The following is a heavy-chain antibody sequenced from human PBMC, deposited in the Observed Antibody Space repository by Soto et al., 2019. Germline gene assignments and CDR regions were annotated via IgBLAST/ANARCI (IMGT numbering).Heavy chain of an antibody. CDR1: GYTFTSYG. D-gene: IGHD4-17*01. J-gene: IGHJ5*02. CDR2: ISAYNGNT. CDR3: ARIAYYGDYVVGWFDP. V-gene: IGHV1-18*01. Sequence: VASVKVSCKASGYTFTSYGISWVRQAPGQGLEWMGWISAYNGNTNYAQKLQGRVTMTTDTSTSTAYMELRSLRSDDTAVYYCARIAYYGDYVVGWFDPWGQGTLVTVSS.